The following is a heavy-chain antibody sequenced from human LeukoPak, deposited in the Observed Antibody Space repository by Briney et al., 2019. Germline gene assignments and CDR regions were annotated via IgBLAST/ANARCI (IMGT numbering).Heavy chain of an antibody. D-gene: IGHD2-2*01. Sequence: PGGSLRLSCAASGFNITKTYLMWARQAPGKRLEWVSAISGSGGSTYYADSVKGRFTISRDNSKNTLYLQMNSLRAEDTAVYYCAKIYCSSTSCYGMDVWGKGTTVTVSS. J-gene: IGHJ6*04. V-gene: IGHV3-23*01. CDR1: GFNITKTY. CDR2: ISGSGGST. CDR3: AKIYCSSTSCYGMDV.